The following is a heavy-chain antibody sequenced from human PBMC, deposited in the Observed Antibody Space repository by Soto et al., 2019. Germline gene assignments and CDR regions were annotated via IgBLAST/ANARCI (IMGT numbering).Heavy chain of an antibody. CDR3: ARAAMGGSSWPFDY. D-gene: IGHD6-13*01. CDR2: IYHSGST. Sequence: PGKGLEWIGEIYHSGSTNYNPSLKSRVTISVDKSKNQFSLKLSSVTAADTAVYYCARAAMGGSSWPFDYWGQGTLVTVSS. V-gene: IGHV4-4*02. J-gene: IGHJ4*02.